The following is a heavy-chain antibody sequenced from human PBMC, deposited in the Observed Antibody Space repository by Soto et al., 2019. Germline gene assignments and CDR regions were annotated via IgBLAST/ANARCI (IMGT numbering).Heavy chain of an antibody. J-gene: IGHJ5*02. V-gene: IGHV1-46*03. Sequence: ASVKVSCKASGYTFTSYYIHWVRQAPGQGLEWMGIINPSGGSTSYAQKFQGRVTMTRDTSTSTVYMELSSLRSEDTAVYYCARSEKYYDIWTGYLSLKWFDPWGQGTLVTVSS. CDR2: INPSGGST. D-gene: IGHD3-9*01. CDR1: GYTFTSYY. CDR3: ARSEKYYDIWTGYLSLKWFDP.